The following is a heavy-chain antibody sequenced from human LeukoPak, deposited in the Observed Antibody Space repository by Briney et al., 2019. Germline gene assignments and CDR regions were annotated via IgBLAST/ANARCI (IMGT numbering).Heavy chain of an antibody. CDR2: ISGSGGIT. D-gene: IGHD5-12*01. CDR1: GFTFSSKA. J-gene: IGHJ4*02. CDR3: AKDLAVASDY. V-gene: IGHV3-23*01. Sequence: GGSLRLSCSASGFTFSSKAMSWVRQAPGQGLEWVSAISGSGGITYYADSVKGRFTISRNNSNNTLYLQMNSLRAEDTAVYYCAKDLAVASDYWGQGTLVTVSS.